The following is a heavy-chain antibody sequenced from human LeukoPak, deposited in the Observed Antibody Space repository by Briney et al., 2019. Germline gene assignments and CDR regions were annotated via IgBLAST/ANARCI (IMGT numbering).Heavy chain of an antibody. CDR1: GYTFTSYD. D-gene: IGHD3-10*01. Sequence: ASVKVSCKASGYTFTSYDINWVRQATGQGLEWMGWMNPNSGNTGYAQKFQGRVTMTRNTSISTAYMELSSLRSEDTAVYYCARGSITMVRGPASRYMDVWGKGTTVTISS. CDR3: ARGSITMVRGPASRYMDV. CDR2: MNPNSGNT. V-gene: IGHV1-8*01. J-gene: IGHJ6*03.